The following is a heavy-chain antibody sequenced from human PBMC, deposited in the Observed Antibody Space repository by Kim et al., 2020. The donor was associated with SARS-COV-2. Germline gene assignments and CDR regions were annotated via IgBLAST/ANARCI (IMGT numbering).Heavy chain of an antibody. CDR2: ISYDGSNK. CDR3: ARDPLGWVAAADPKGVHDY. CDR1: GFTFSSYA. V-gene: IGHV3-30-3*01. J-gene: IGHJ4*02. Sequence: GGSLRLSCAASGFTFSSYAMHWVRQAPGKGLEWVAVISYDGSNKYYADSVKGRFTISRDNSKNTLYLQMNSLRAEDTAVYYCARDPLGWVAAADPKGVHDYWGQGTLVTVSS. D-gene: IGHD6-13*01.